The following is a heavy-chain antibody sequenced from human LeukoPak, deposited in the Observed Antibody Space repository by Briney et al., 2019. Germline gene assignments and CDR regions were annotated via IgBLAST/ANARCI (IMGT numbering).Heavy chain of an antibody. V-gene: IGHV4-30-4*01. CDR1: GASIRSGDYY. J-gene: IGHJ3*02. CDR2: IYDSGST. D-gene: IGHD2-15*01. Sequence: SESLSLTCTVSGASIRSGDYYWSWIRQPPGKGLEWIGYIYDSGSTYYNPSLKSRITISVDTSENRFSLKLSSVTATDTAVYYCARDCSGGSCYGAFDIWGQGTMVTVSS. CDR3: ARDCSGGSCYGAFDI.